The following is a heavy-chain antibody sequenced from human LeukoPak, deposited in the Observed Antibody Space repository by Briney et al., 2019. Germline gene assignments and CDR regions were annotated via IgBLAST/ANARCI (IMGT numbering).Heavy chain of an antibody. CDR2: ILPILGSA. J-gene: IGHJ4*02. CDR1: GGSFSSTT. V-gene: IGHV1-69*16. Sequence: GASVKVSCKASGGSFSSTTLSWVRQAPGQGPEWMGGILPILGSATYAQKFQGRVTITTDESTNTAYMELRSLRSDDTAVFYCATGVRAIPIYYWGQGTLVTVSS. CDR3: ATGVRAIPIYY. D-gene: IGHD2-21*01.